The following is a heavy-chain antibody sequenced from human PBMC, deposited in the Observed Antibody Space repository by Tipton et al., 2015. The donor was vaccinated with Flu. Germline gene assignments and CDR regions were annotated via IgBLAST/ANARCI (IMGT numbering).Heavy chain of an antibody. D-gene: IGHD7-27*01. CDR1: GFTFSSYE. J-gene: IGHJ4*02. Sequence: SLRLSCAASGFTFSSYEMNWVRQASGKGLEWVSYISSGGNTISYADSVRGRFTISRDNTQKSLYLQLNSLRAEDTAIYYCATLTGDGYWGQGILVTVSS. CDR2: ISSGGNTI. CDR3: ATLTGDGY. V-gene: IGHV3-48*03.